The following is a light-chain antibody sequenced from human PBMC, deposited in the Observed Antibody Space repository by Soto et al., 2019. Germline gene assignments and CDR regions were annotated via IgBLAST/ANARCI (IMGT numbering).Light chain of an antibody. Sequence: IVYTHSPVTLSLSPGKRTILSCRVSQSVSSDFLDWYQQKPGQAPRLLIYGASSRATGIPDRFSGSGSGTDFTLTISRLEPEDFAVYYCQQYETSPRTFGQGTKVDIK. CDR2: GAS. V-gene: IGKV3-20*01. CDR1: QSVSSDF. J-gene: IGKJ1*01. CDR3: QQYETSPRT.